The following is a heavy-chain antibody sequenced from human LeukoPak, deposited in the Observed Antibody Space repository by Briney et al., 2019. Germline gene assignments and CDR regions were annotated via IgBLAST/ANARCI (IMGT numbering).Heavy chain of an antibody. CDR3: ARKAYDTSGSFDY. CDR1: GFSFSGYE. J-gene: IGHJ4*02. CDR2: ISSGGTTM. V-gene: IGHV3-48*03. D-gene: IGHD3-22*01. Sequence: GGSLRLSCAASGFSFSGYEMNWVRQAPGMGLEWVSYISSGGTTMSYTDSVKGRFTISRDNAKNSLYLQINSLRAEDTAVYYCARKAYDTSGSFDYWGQGTLVTVSS.